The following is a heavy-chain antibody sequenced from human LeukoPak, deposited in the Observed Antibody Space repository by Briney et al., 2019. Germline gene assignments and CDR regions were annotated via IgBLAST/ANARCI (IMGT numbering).Heavy chain of an antibody. D-gene: IGHD6-19*01. V-gene: IGHV4-59*12. J-gene: IGHJ6*02. Sequence: SETLSLTCTVSGGSISSYYWSWIRQPPGKGLEWIGYIYYSGSTNYNPSLKSRVTMSVDTSKNQFSLKLSSVTAADTAVYYCARNGWDYYYYGMDVWGQGTTVTVSS. CDR3: ARNGWDYYYYGMDV. CDR1: GGSISSYY. CDR2: IYYSGST.